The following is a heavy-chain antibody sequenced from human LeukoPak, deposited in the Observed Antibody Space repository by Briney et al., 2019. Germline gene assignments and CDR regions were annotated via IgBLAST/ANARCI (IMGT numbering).Heavy chain of an antibody. J-gene: IGHJ4*02. Sequence: TGGSLRLSCAASGFSFSTYWMHWVRQAPGEGLVWVARINTDGSTTNFADPVRGRFTISRDNAKNTLYLQMNSLRAEDTAVYYCATLGGYYDSSGYYYFDYWGQGTLVTVSS. V-gene: IGHV3-74*01. CDR1: GFSFSTYW. CDR3: ATLGGYYDSSGYYYFDY. D-gene: IGHD3-22*01. CDR2: INTDGSTT.